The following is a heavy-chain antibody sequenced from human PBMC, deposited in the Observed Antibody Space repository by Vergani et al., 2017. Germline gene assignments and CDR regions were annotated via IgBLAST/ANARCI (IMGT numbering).Heavy chain of an antibody. V-gene: IGHV3-21*01. CDR2: ISSSSSYI. Sequence: EVQLVESGGDLVKPGGSLRLSCAASGFTFSSYSMNWVRQAPGKGLEWVSSISSSSSYIYYADSVKGRFTISRDNAKNSLYLQMNSLRAEDTAVYYCARDLRTVVVPAAAYYYGMDVWGQGTTVTVSS. CDR1: GFTFSSYS. CDR3: ARDLRTVVVPAAAYYYGMDV. D-gene: IGHD2-2*01. J-gene: IGHJ6*02.